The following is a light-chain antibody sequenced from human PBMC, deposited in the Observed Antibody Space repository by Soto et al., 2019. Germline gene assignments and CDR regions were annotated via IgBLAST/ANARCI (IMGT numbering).Light chain of an antibody. J-gene: IGLJ3*02. V-gene: IGLV2-14*01. CDR3: SSFTTSSTWV. CDR1: SSDVGKYGY. CDR2: EVS. Sequence: QSALTQPASVSGSPGQSIAISCTGTSSDVGKYGYVSWFQQYPGNAPKLMIYEVSNRPSGVSNRFSGSKSGNTASLTISGLQGEDEADYYCSSFTTSSTWVFGGGTKVTVL.